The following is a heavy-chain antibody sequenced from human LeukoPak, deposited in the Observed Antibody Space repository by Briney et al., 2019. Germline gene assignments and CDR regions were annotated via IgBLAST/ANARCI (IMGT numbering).Heavy chain of an antibody. D-gene: IGHD6-13*01. J-gene: IGHJ5*01. V-gene: IGHV3-23*01. CDR3: AKVVSRTWYDWFDS. CDR2: ISGSDGST. CDR1: GFTFSTYS. Sequence: LPGGSLRLSCAASGFTFSTYSMNWVRQAPGKGLEWVSSISGSDGSTYYGDSVKGRFTISRDNSKNTLYLQMNSLRAEDTAVYFCAKVVSRTWYDWFDSWGQGTLVTVSS.